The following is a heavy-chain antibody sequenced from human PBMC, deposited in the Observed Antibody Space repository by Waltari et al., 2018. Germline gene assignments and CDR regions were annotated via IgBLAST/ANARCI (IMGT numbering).Heavy chain of an antibody. CDR2: IYTGGDT. CDR3: ARGWIGTTSLGHDGMDV. D-gene: IGHD4-17*01. Sequence: EVQLVESGVGLIQHGGSLRLSCSVSGFTVSTNYMSWVRQDPGKGLEWVSVIYTGGDTYYADSVKGRFSISRDNSKNTLYLQMNSLRVEDTAIYYCARGWIGTTSLGHDGMDVWGQGTTVTVSS. CDR1: GFTVSTNY. V-gene: IGHV3-53*01. J-gene: IGHJ6*02.